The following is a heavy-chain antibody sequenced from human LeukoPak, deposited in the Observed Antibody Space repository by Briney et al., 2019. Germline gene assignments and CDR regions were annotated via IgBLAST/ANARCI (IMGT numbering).Heavy chain of an antibody. D-gene: IGHD3-3*01. CDR2: IYHSGST. V-gene: IGHV4-30-2*01. Sequence: PSETLSLTCTVSGGSISSGGYYWSWIRQPPGKGLEWIGYIYHSGSTYYNPSLKSRVTISVDRSKNQFSLKLSSVTAADTAVYYCARGVHDFWSGYPPGGFDPWGQGTLVTVSS. J-gene: IGHJ5*02. CDR1: GGSISSGGYY. CDR3: ARGVHDFWSGYPPGGFDP.